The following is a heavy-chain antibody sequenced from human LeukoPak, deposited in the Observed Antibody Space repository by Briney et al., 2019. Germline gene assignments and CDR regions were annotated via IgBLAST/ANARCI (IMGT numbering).Heavy chain of an antibody. CDR2: INAGNGNT. D-gene: IGHD3-9*01. CDR3: AKDRAREGTIPRAFDI. CDR1: GGTFSSYA. Sequence: GSSVKVSCKASGGTFSSYAISWVRQAPGQGLEWMGWINAGNGNTKYSQKFQGRVTITRDTSASTAYMELSSLRSEDTAVYYCAKDRAREGTIPRAFDIWGQGTMVTVSS. J-gene: IGHJ3*02. V-gene: IGHV1-3*01.